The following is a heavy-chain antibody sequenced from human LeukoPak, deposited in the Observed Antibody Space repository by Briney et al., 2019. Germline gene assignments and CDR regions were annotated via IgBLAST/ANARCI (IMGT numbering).Heavy chain of an antibody. CDR1: GFTFSSYA. D-gene: IGHD4-17*01. CDR2: ISGSGGST. CDR3: ARVRIQYYYYGMDV. V-gene: IGHV3-23*01. Sequence: GGSLRLSCAASGFTFSSYAMSWVRQAPGKGLEWVSAISGSGGSTYYADSVKGRFTISRDNSKNTLCLQMNSLRAEDTAVYYCARVRIQYYYYGMDVWGQGTTVTVSS. J-gene: IGHJ6*02.